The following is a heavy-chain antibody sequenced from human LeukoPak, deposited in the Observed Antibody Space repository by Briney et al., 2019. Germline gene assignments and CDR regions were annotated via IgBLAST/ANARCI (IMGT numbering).Heavy chain of an antibody. CDR1: GGTISRDVYY. Sequence: PSETLSLTCTFSGGTISRDVYYLIWIRQHPGKSLEWIGYIYYSRSTYYNPSLKSQVTKSVDTSKNQFSLKLSYLTAADTAVYYCAREGREYSGFAPWNWFDPWGQGTLVTVSS. D-gene: IGHD5-12*01. CDR2: IYYSRST. J-gene: IGHJ5*02. CDR3: AREGREYSGFAPWNWFDP. V-gene: IGHV4-31*01.